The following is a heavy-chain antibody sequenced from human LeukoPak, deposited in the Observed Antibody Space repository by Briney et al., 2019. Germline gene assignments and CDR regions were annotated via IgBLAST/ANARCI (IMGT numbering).Heavy chain of an antibody. D-gene: IGHD3-22*01. CDR3: AREPRHYYDSRVVASDAFDI. V-gene: IGHV1-18*01. CDR1: GYTFTSYG. Sequence: ASVKVSCKASGYTFTSYGNSWVRQAPGQGLEWMGWISAYNGNTNYAQKLQGRVTMTTDTSTSTAYMELRSLRSDDTAVYYCAREPRHYYDSRVVASDAFDIWGQGTMVTVSS. CDR2: ISAYNGNT. J-gene: IGHJ3*02.